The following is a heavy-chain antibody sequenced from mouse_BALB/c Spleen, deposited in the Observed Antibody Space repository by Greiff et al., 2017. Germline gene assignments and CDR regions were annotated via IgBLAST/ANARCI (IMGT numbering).Heavy chain of an antibody. V-gene: IGHV3-2*02. Sequence: EVKLVESGPGLVKPSQSLSLTCTVTGYSITSDYAWNWIRQFPGNKLEWMGYISYSGSTSYNPSLKSRISITRDTSKNQFFLQLNSVTTEDTATYYCARSFITTVDFDYWGQGTTLTVSS. CDR2: ISYSGST. CDR1: GYSITSDYA. CDR3: ARSFITTVDFDY. J-gene: IGHJ2*01. D-gene: IGHD1-1*01.